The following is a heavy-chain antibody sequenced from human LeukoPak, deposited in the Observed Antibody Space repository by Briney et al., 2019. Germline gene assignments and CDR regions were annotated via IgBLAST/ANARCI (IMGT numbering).Heavy chain of an antibody. CDR2: IYYSGST. D-gene: IGHD2-8*01. CDR1: GGSISSYY. V-gene: IGHV4-59*01. Sequence: SETLSLTCTVSGGSISSYYWSWIRQLPGKGLEWIGYIYYSGSTNYNPSLKSRVTISVDTSKNQFSLKLSSVTAADTAVYYCASARYCTNGVCYKAGYYFDYWGQGTLVTVSS. J-gene: IGHJ4*02. CDR3: ASARYCTNGVCYKAGYYFDY.